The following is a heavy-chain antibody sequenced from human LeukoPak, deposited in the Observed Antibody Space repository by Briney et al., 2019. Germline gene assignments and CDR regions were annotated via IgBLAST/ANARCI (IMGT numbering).Heavy chain of an antibody. CDR1: GGSISSSSYY. J-gene: IGHJ4*02. CDR2: IYYSGST. CDR3: ARDDPNKYYFDY. V-gene: IGHV4-39*02. D-gene: IGHD2/OR15-2a*01. Sequence: SEALSLTCTVSGGSISSSSYYWGWIRQPPGKGLEWIGKIYYSGSTYYNSSLKSRVTISVDTSKNQFSLKLSSVTAADTAVYYCARDDPNKYYFDYWGQGTLVTVSS.